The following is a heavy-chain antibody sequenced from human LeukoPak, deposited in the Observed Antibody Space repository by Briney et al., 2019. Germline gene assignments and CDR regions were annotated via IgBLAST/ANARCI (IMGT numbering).Heavy chain of an antibody. Sequence: ASVKVSCKASGYTFTGYYMHWVRQAPGQGLEWMGWINPNSGGTNYAQKFQGRVTMTRDTSISTAYMELSRLRSDDTAVYYCARDITMIVVVPGSDAFDIWGQGTMVTVSS. D-gene: IGHD3-22*01. CDR2: INPNSGGT. V-gene: IGHV1-2*02. CDR1: GYTFTGYY. CDR3: ARDITMIVVVPGSDAFDI. J-gene: IGHJ3*02.